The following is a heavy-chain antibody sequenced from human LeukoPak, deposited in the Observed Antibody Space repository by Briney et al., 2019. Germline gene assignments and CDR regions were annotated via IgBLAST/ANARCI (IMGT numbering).Heavy chain of an antibody. V-gene: IGHV3-21*01. CDR3: ARGRFYGDPPTFLFDY. Sequence: GGSLRLSCAASGFTFGSYSMNWVRQAPGKGLEWVSSISSSSSYIYYADSVKGRFTISRDNAKNSLYLQMNSLRAEDTAVYYCARGRFYGDPPTFLFDYWGQGTLVTVSS. CDR2: ISSSSSYI. CDR1: GFTFGSYS. D-gene: IGHD4-17*01. J-gene: IGHJ4*02.